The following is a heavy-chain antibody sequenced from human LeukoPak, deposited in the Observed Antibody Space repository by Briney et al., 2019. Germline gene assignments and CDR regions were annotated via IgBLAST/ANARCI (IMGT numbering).Heavy chain of an antibody. Sequence: SETLSLTCTVSGGSISSSSYCWGWIRQPPGKGLEWIGSIYYSGSTYYNPSLKSRVTISVDTSKNQFSLKLSSVTAADTAVYYCARPSLKWGFDYWGQGTLVTVSS. V-gene: IGHV4-39*01. J-gene: IGHJ4*02. CDR1: GGSISSSSYC. D-gene: IGHD1-26*01. CDR3: ARPSLKWGFDY. CDR2: IYYSGST.